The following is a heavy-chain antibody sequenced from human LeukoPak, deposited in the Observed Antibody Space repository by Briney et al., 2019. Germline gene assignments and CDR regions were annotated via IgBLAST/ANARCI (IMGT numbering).Heavy chain of an antibody. CDR2: IISTANAI. CDR3: ARGSSWSFDY. V-gene: IGHV3-48*01. CDR1: VFTFSSYS. Sequence: GGSLRLSCAASVFTFSSYSMNRVRQAPGKGLEWISYIISTANAIYYADSVKGRFTISRDNAKNSVYLQMNSLRAEDTAVYYCARGSSWSFDYWGQGTLVTVSS. D-gene: IGHD3-10*01. J-gene: IGHJ4*02.